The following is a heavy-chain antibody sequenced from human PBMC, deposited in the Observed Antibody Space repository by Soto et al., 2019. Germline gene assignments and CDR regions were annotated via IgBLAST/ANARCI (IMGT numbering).Heavy chain of an antibody. V-gene: IGHV3-48*01. D-gene: IGHD3-16*01. CDR2: ISSSSSTI. CDR1: GFTFSSYS. J-gene: IGHJ6*03. Sequence: GGSLRLSCAASGFTFSSYSMNWVRQAPGKGLEWVSYISSSSSTIYYADSVKGRFTISRDNAKNSLYLQINSLRAEDTAVYYCARWGTPYYYYMDVWGKGTTVTVSS. CDR3: ARWGTPYYYYMDV.